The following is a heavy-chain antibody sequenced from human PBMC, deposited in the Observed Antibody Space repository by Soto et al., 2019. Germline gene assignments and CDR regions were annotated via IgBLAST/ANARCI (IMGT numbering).Heavy chain of an antibody. CDR1: GYTFTSYD. V-gene: IGHV1-8*01. J-gene: IGHJ3*02. CDR3: ARAIGGNDAFDI. Sequence: GASLKVSCKASGYTFTSYDINWVRQATGQGLEWMGWMNPNSGNTGYAQKFQGRVTMTRNTSMSTAYMELSSLRSEDTAVYYCARAIGGNDAFDIWGQGTMVTVSS. D-gene: IGHD1-26*01. CDR2: MNPNSGNT.